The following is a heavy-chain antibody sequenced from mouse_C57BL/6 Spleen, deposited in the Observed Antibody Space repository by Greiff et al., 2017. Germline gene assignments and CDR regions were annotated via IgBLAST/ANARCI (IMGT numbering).Heavy chain of an antibody. Sequence: QVQLQQSGPELVKPGASVKISCKASGYAFSSSWMNWVKQRPGKGLEWIGRIYPGDGDTNYNGKFKGKATLTADKSSSTAYMQLSSLTSEDSAVYFCARSASGTRAMDHWGQGTSVTVSS. CDR1: GYAFSSSW. V-gene: IGHV1-82*01. CDR3: ARSASGTRAMDH. CDR2: IYPGDGDT. J-gene: IGHJ4*01. D-gene: IGHD4-1*01.